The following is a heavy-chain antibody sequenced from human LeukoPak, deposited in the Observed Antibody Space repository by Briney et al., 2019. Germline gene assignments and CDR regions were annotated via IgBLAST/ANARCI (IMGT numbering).Heavy chain of an antibody. CDR2: IRYDGSKK. CDR1: GFTFSNYG. D-gene: IGHD6-19*01. V-gene: IGHV3-33*01. J-gene: IGHJ3*01. Sequence: GGSLRLSCAASGFTFSNYGMHWVRQAPGKGLEWVALIRYDGSKKDYADSVKGRSTISRDNSKNTLYLQMNTLRAEDTGVYYCARDRGSGDSFDLWGQGAMVTVSS. CDR3: ARDRGSGDSFDL.